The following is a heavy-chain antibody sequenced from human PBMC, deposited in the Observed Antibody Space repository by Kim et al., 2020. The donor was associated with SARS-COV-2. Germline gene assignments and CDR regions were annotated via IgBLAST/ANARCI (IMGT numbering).Heavy chain of an antibody. J-gene: IGHJ6*01. CDR3: ARGGKQMVRGVSYYYG. V-gene: IGHV3-64*01. CDR2: ISSNGGST. D-gene: IGHD3-10*01. CDR1: GFTFSSYA. Sequence: GGSLRLSCAASGFTFSSYAMHWVRQAPGKGLEYVSAISSNGGSTYYANSVKVRFTISRDNSKNTLYLQMGSLRAEDVAVYYCARGGKQMVRGVSYYYG.